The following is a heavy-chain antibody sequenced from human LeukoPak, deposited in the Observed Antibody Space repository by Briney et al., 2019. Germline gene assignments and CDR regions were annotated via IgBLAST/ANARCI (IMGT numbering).Heavy chain of an antibody. D-gene: IGHD3-22*01. CDR2: IYYSGST. CDR1: GGSISSGGYY. CDR3: ARGRRIVVITSNWFDP. J-gene: IGHJ5*02. V-gene: IGHV4-31*03. Sequence: SETLSLTCTVSGGSISSGGYYWSWIRQHPGKGLEWIGYIYYSGSTYYNPSLKSRVTISVDTSKNQFSLKLSSVTAADTAVYYCARGRRIVVITSNWFDPWGQGTLVTVSS.